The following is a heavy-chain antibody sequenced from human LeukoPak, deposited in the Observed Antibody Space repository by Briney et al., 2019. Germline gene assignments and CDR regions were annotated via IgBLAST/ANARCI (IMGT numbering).Heavy chain of an antibody. Sequence: GASVKVSCKASGYTFTSYAMNWVRQAPGQGLEWMGWINTNTGNPTYAQGFTGRFVFSLDTSVSTAYLQISSLKAEDTAVYYCARSGVRNIVVVAARHWGQGTLVTVSS. CDR2: INTNTGNP. J-gene: IGHJ4*02. CDR3: ARSGVRNIVVVAARH. D-gene: IGHD2-15*01. V-gene: IGHV7-4-1*02. CDR1: GYTFTSYA.